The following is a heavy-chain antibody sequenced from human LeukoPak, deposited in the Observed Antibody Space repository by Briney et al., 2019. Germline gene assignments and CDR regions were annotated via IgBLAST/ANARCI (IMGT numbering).Heavy chain of an antibody. J-gene: IGHJ4*02. CDR3: ASGGNGGKPPPDY. Sequence: PGGSLRLSCAASRFTFSSYAMSWVRQAPGKGLEWVAFIRYDGSNKYYADSVKGRFTISRDNSKNTLYLQMNSLRAEDTAVYYCASGGNGGKPPPDYWGQGTLVTVSS. V-gene: IGHV3-30*02. CDR1: RFTFSSYA. D-gene: IGHD4-23*01. CDR2: IRYDGSNK.